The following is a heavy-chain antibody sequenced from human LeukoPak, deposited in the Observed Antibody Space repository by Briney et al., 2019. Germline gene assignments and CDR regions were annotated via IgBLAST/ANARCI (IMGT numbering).Heavy chain of an antibody. CDR3: ARDGQWLAELVDY. Sequence: GGSLRLSCAASGFTFSGSAMHWVRQASGKGLEWVGRIRSKANSYATAYAASVKGRFTISRDDSKNTAYLQMNSLKTEDTAVYYCARDGQWLAELVDYWGQGTLVTVSS. D-gene: IGHD6-19*01. CDR1: GFTFSGSA. CDR2: IRSKANSYAT. V-gene: IGHV3-73*01. J-gene: IGHJ4*02.